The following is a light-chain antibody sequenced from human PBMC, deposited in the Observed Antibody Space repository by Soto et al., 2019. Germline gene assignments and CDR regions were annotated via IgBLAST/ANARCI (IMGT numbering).Light chain of an antibody. J-gene: IGLJ3*02. CDR2: EVR. CDR3: CSYTSSSIRV. Sequence: QSALTQPASVSGSPGQSITISCTGTSSDVGGYNHVSWYQQHPGIAPKLIIYEVRNRPSGVSNRLSGSKSGNTASLTISGLQADDEADYYCCSYTSSSIRVFGGGTKVTVL. CDR1: SSDVGGYNH. V-gene: IGLV2-14*01.